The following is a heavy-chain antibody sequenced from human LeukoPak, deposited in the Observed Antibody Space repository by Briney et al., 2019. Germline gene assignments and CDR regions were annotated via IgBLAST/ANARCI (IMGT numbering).Heavy chain of an antibody. J-gene: IGHJ6*02. Sequence: PGGSLRLSCAASGFTFSSYGMHWVRQAPGKGLEWVAVIWYDGSNKYYADSVKGRFSISRDNSKNTLYLQMNSLRAEDTAVYYCARDWAYGAGYCSSTSCSPGLSLSGMDVWGQGTTVTVSS. D-gene: IGHD2-2*01. CDR2: IWYDGSNK. V-gene: IGHV3-33*01. CDR3: ARDWAYGAGYCSSTSCSPGLSLSGMDV. CDR1: GFTFSSYG.